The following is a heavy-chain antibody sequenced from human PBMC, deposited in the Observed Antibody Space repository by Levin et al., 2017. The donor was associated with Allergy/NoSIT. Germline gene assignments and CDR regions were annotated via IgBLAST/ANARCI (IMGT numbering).Heavy chain of an antibody. V-gene: IGHV1-18*01. CDR2: ISAYNGNT. D-gene: IGHD3-16*02. CDR3: ARWKDYDYVWGSYRYCFDY. CDR1: GYTFTSYG. J-gene: IGHJ4*02. Sequence: ASVKVSCKASGYTFTSYGISWVRQAPGQGLEWMGWISAYNGNTNYAQKLQGRVTMTTDTSTSTAYMELRSLRSDDTAVYYCARWKDYDYVWGSYRYCFDYWGQGTLVTVSS.